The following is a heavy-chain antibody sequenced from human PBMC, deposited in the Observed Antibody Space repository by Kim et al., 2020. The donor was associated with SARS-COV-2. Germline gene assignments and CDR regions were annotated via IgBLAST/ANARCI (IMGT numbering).Heavy chain of an antibody. J-gene: IGHJ4*02. CDR1: GFTFSTYW. CDR2: INQDGSDK. V-gene: IGHV3-7*03. D-gene: IGHD2-2*01. Sequence: GGSLRLSCAASGFTFSTYWMSWVRQAPGKGLEWVANINQDGSDKYYVDSVKGRFTISRDNAKNSLYLQMDSLRAEDTAVYFCTRARGWGIIVVPPAGDYWGQGTLVTVSS. CDR3: TRARGWGIIVVPPAGDY.